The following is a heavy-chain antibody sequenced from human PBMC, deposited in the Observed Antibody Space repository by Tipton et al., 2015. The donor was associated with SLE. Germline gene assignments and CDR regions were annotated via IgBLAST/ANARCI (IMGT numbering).Heavy chain of an antibody. Sequence: TLSLTCTVSGGSISSHYWSWIRQPPGKGLEWIGEINHSGSTNYNPSLKSRVTISVDTSKNQFSLKLSSVTAADTAVYYCAYSSGWLVEYWGQGTLVTVSS. CDR1: GGSISSHY. CDR3: AYSSGWLVEY. V-gene: IGHV4-34*01. D-gene: IGHD6-19*01. J-gene: IGHJ4*02. CDR2: INHSGST.